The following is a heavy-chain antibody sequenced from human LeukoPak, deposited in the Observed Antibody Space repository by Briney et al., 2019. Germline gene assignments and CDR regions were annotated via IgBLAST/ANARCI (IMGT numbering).Heavy chain of an antibody. CDR2: IWYDGSNK. J-gene: IGHJ1*01. CDR3: ARDVEGTLFLIQH. V-gene: IGHV3-33*01. Sequence: PGGSLRLSCAASGFTFSSYGMHWVRQAPGKGLEWVAVIWYDGSNKYYADAVKGRFTISRDNSKNTLCRQMNSLRAEDTAVYYCARDVEGTLFLIQHWGQGTLVTVSS. D-gene: IGHD2-21*01. CDR1: GFTFSSYG.